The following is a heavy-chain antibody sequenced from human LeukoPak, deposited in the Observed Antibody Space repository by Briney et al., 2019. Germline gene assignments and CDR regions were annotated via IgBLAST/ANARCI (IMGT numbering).Heavy chain of an antibody. Sequence: PGGSLRLSCAASGFTFSSYGMSWVRQAPGKGLEWVSAISGSGGSTYYADSVKGRLTISRDNSKNTLFLQMNSLRAEDTAVYYCATDSPRSTSYGDFDYWGQGTLVTVSS. V-gene: IGHV3-23*01. J-gene: IGHJ4*02. D-gene: IGHD4-17*01. CDR2: ISGSGGST. CDR3: ATDSPRSTSYGDFDY. CDR1: GFTFSSYG.